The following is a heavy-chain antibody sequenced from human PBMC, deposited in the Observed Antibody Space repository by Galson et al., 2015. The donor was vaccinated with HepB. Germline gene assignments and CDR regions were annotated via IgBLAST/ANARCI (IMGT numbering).Heavy chain of an antibody. CDR3: ARLQYYYDSSGYTPAYWYFDL. J-gene: IGHJ2*01. CDR2: IYYSGNT. CDR1: GDSISSSY. Sequence: ETLSLTCTVSGDSISSSYWSWIRQPPGKAPEWIAYIYYSGNTNYDPSLESRNFNPSLESRVTISVDTSKNQFSLELNSVTAADTAVYYCARLQYYYDSSGYTPAYWYFDLWGWGTLGTVSS. D-gene: IGHD3-22*01. V-gene: IGHV4-59*08.